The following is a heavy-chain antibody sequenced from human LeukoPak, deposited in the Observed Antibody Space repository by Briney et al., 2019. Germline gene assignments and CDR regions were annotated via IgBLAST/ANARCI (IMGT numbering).Heavy chain of an antibody. V-gene: IGHV3-48*02. Sequence: QPGGSLRLSCVGSGFTFSDHNMNWVRQAPGKGLEWVSHISTSGSAIYYAASVKGRFTISRDNARNSLYLQMNSLRDEDTALYYCARTGGMDVWGQGTTVIVSS. CDR1: GFTFSDHN. CDR2: ISTSGSAI. J-gene: IGHJ6*02. CDR3: ARTGGMDV.